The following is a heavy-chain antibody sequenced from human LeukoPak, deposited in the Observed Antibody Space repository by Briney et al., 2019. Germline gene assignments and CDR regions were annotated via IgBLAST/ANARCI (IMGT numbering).Heavy chain of an antibody. CDR1: GGSISSGGYY. Sequence: PSQTLSLTCTVSGGSISSGGYYWSWIRQPPGQGLEWIGCINHGGSTYYNPSLKSRVTISADGSKNRFSLKLSSVTAADTAVYYCARETHGYSYAYYFGYWGQGTLVTVSS. CDR3: ARETHGYSYAYYFGY. CDR2: INHGGST. V-gene: IGHV4-30-2*01. J-gene: IGHJ4*02. D-gene: IGHD5-18*01.